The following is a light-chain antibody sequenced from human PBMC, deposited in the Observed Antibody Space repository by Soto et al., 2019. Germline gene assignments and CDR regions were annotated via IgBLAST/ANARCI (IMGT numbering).Light chain of an antibody. J-gene: IGKJ1*01. CDR2: DAS. V-gene: IGKV3-11*01. CDR1: KSVSTS. Sequence: LVLTQSPVTLALSPGERAVLSCRASKSVSTSLACYQHKPGQAPRLFIYDASTRAPGVPARFSGSGSGTDFTLTISSLEPEYCAVYYCQVRDVWTSFGQGTKVEIK. CDR3: QVRDVWTS.